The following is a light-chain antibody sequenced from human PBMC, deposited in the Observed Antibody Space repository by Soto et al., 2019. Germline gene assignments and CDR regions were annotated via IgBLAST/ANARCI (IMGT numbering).Light chain of an antibody. Sequence: DSQMTQSPSTLSAGVGDRVTITCRASQRISTYLNWYQQKPGKAPTLLIYAASSLQSGVPSRFSGGGSGTDFTLTINTLQPEDLATYFCQQCYSSPRTFGQGTKVEIK. CDR3: QQCYSSPRT. CDR2: AAS. J-gene: IGKJ1*01. V-gene: IGKV1-39*01. CDR1: QRISTY.